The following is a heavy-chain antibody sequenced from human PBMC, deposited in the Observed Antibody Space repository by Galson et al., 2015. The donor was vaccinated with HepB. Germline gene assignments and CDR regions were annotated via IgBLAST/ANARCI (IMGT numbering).Heavy chain of an antibody. CDR3: AKESAPIGVPVFDY. J-gene: IGHJ4*02. CDR2: ISYDGSNK. V-gene: IGHV3-30*04. D-gene: IGHD2-2*01. CDR1: GFTFSSYA. Sequence: SLRLSCAASGFTFSSYAMHWVRQAPGKGLEWVAVISYDGSNKYYADSVKGRFTISRDNSKNTLYLQMNSLRAEDTALYYCAKESAPIGVPVFDYWGQGALVTVSS.